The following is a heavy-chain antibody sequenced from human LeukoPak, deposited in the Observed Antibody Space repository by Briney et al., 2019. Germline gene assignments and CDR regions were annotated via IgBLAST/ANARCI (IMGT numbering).Heavy chain of an antibody. CDR1: GFTFSSYS. Sequence: GGSLRLSCAASGFTFSSYSMTWVRQAPGKGLEWVSSISSSSSYIYYADSVKGRFTIYRDNAKNSLYLQMNSLRAEDTAVYYCARSLRTGVNWFDPWGQGTLVTVSS. D-gene: IGHD1-1*01. J-gene: IGHJ5*02. CDR2: ISSSSSYI. V-gene: IGHV3-21*01. CDR3: ARSLRTGVNWFDP.